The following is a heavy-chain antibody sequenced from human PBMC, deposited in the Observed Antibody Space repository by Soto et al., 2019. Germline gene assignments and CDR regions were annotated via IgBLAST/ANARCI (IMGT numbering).Heavy chain of an antibody. CDR3: ARCSGSGHARIMDV. Sequence: QVQLQESGPGLVKPSETLSLTCTVSNGSVSSGSYYWNWIRQPPGRGLEWIGYIYYNGNTNYNPALRSRLTLSVDTSKNQFSLKLTSVTAADAAVYYCARCSGSGHARIMDVWGHGTTVAVSS. CDR2: IYYNGNT. D-gene: IGHD1-26*01. V-gene: IGHV4-61*01. J-gene: IGHJ6*02. CDR1: NGSVSSGSYY.